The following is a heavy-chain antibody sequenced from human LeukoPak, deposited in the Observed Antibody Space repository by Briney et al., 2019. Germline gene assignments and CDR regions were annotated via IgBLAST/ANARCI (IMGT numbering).Heavy chain of an antibody. D-gene: IGHD3-3*01. V-gene: IGHV3-49*04. CDR1: GYTFGDYG. Sequence: GGSLRLSCAASGYTFGDYGMSWVRQAPGKGLEWVGFIRSKAYGGTTEYAASVKGRFTISRDDSKSIAYLQMNSLKTEDTAVYYCTRGPSETYFSWSHTYYFDYWGQGTLVTVSS. CDR3: TRGPSETYFSWSHTYYFDY. CDR2: IRSKAYGGTT. J-gene: IGHJ4*02.